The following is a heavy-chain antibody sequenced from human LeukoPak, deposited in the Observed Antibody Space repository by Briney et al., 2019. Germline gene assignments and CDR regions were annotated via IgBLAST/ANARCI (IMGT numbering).Heavy chain of an antibody. CDR1: GFIISNYA. CDR2: ISYDGATK. CDR3: ATLSVRFDS. D-gene: IGHD3-10*01. J-gene: IGHJ4*02. Sequence: PGRSLRLSCAASGFIISNYAMHWVRQAPGKGLEWVAFISYDGATKYYADSVKGRFTISRDNSKNTLYVQMNSPISEDTAVYYCATLSVRFDSWGQGTLVIVSS. V-gene: IGHV3-30-3*01.